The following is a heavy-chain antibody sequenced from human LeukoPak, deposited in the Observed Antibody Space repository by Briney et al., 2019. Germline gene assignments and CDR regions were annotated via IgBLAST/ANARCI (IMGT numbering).Heavy chain of an antibody. D-gene: IGHD2-15*01. J-gene: IGHJ6*02. CDR2: INPSGGST. CDR1: GYTFTSYY. Sequence: ASVKVSCKSSGYTFTSYYMHWVRQAPGQGREWMGIINPSGGSTSYAQKFQGRVTMTRDTSTSTVYMELSSLRSDDTAVYYCAHERGYCSGGSCYPDPYYGMDVWGQGTTVTVSS. V-gene: IGHV1-46*01. CDR3: AHERGYCSGGSCYPDPYYGMDV.